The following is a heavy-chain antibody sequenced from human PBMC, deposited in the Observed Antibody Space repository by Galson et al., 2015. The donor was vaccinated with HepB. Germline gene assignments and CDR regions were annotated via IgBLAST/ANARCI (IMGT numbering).Heavy chain of an antibody. CDR3: ARDGGAYYGGIDY. CDR2: ISSSSSYI. Sequence: SLRLSCAASGFTFSSYSMNWVRQAPGKGLEWVSSISSSSSYIYYADSVKGRFTISRDNAKNSLYLQMNSLRAEDTAVYYCARDGGAYYGGIDYWGQGTLVTVSS. CDR1: GFTFSSYS. D-gene: IGHD4-23*01. V-gene: IGHV3-21*01. J-gene: IGHJ4*02.